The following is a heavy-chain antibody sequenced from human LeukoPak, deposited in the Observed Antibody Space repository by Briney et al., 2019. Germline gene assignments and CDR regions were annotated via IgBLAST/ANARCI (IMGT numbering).Heavy chain of an antibody. V-gene: IGHV3-9*01. CDR1: GFTFDDYA. Sequence: GRSLRLSCAASGFTFDDYAMHWVRQAPGKGLEWVSGISWNSGSIGYADSVKGRFTISRDNAKNSVYLQMNSLRAEDTALYYCARDVYNMGDYWGQGTLVTVSS. CDR3: ARDVYNMGDY. J-gene: IGHJ4*02. D-gene: IGHD1-1*01. CDR2: ISWNSGSI.